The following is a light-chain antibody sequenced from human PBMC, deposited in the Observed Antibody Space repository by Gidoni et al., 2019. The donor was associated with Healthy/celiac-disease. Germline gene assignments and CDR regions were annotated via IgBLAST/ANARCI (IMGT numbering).Light chain of an antibody. CDR2: CAS. Sequence: EIVLTQSPGTLSLSPGERAPLSCRASQSVSSSYLAWYQQKPGQAPRLLIYCASSRATGIPDRFSGSGSGTDFTLTISRLEPEDFAVYYCQQYGSWWTFGQGTKVEIK. CDR1: QSVSSSY. J-gene: IGKJ1*01. CDR3: QQYGSWWT. V-gene: IGKV3-20*01.